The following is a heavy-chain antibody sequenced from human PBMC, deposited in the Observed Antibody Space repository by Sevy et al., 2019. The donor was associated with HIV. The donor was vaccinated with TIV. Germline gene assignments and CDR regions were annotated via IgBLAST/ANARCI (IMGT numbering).Heavy chain of an antibody. Sequence: ASVKVSCKASGGTFSSYAISWVRQAPGQGLEWMGGIIPIFGTANYAQKFQGRVTITADESTSTAYMELSSLRSEDTAVYYCARVRGTGGYDYVWGSYRYTEGYGMDVWGQGTTVIVSS. D-gene: IGHD3-16*02. CDR2: IIPIFGTA. CDR1: GGTFSSYA. J-gene: IGHJ6*02. V-gene: IGHV1-69*13. CDR3: ARVRGTGGYDYVWGSYRYTEGYGMDV.